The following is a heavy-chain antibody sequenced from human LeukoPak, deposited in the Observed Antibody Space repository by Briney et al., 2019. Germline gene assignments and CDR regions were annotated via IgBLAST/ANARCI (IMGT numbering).Heavy chain of an antibody. D-gene: IGHD2-21*01. CDR3: AKGSRAYTTTNFDY. J-gene: IGHJ4*02. Sequence: ITGGGGRTYYADSVKGPFTISRDNSKNTLYLQMNSLRAEDTAVYYCAKGSRAYTTTNFDYWGQGTLVTVSS. V-gene: IGHV3-23*01. CDR2: ITGGGGRT.